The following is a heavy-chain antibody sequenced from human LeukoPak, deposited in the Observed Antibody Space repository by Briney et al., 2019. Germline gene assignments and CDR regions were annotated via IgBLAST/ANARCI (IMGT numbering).Heavy chain of an antibody. J-gene: IGHJ4*02. V-gene: IGHV3-21*01. Sequence: GGSLRLSCAASGFTFSSYSMNWVRQAPGKELEWVSSISSSSSYIYYADSVEGRFSISRDNAKNSLYLQMNSLRAEDTAVYYCARPRAVAGGGYDYWGQGTLVTVSS. CDR2: ISSSSSYI. CDR3: ARPRAVAGGGYDY. CDR1: GFTFSSYS. D-gene: IGHD6-19*01.